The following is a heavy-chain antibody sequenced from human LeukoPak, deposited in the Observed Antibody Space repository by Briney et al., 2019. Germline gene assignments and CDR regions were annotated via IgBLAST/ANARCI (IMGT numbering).Heavy chain of an antibody. J-gene: IGHJ6*03. D-gene: IGHD6-19*01. CDR3: ARETRYSSGWYGYYYYYMDV. CDR2: IKHDGSEK. Sequence: AGGSLRLSCAASGFTFSSYWMTWVRQAPGKGLEWVANIKHDGSEKYYVDSVKGRFTISRDNAKNSLYLQMNSLRAEDTAVYYCARETRYSSGWYGYYYYYMDVWGKGTTVTVSS. CDR1: GFTFSSYW. V-gene: IGHV3-7*01.